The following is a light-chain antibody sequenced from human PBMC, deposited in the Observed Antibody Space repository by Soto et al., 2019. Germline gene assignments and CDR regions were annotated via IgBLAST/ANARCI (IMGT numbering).Light chain of an antibody. Sequence: QAVLTQPASVSGSPGQSITISCPGTSSDVGSYNLVSWYQQHPGKAPKLMIYEVSKRPSGVSNRFSGSKSGNTASLTISGLQAEDEADYYCCSYAGSSIPYVFGTGTKVTVL. J-gene: IGLJ1*01. CDR1: SSDVGSYNL. CDR2: EVS. V-gene: IGLV2-23*02. CDR3: CSYAGSSIPYV.